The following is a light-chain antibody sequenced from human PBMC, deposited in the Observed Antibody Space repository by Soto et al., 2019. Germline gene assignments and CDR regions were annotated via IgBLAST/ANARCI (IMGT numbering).Light chain of an antibody. CDR3: CAYAGSSTVV. Sequence: QSALTQPASVSGSPGQSITISCTGPSSDVGNYNLVSWYQQHPGKAPKLIIYEGSKRPSGVSNRFSGSKSGSTASLTISGLQAEDEADYYCCAYAGSSTVVFGGGTQLTVL. V-gene: IGLV2-23*01. J-gene: IGLJ2*01. CDR1: SSDVGNYNL. CDR2: EGS.